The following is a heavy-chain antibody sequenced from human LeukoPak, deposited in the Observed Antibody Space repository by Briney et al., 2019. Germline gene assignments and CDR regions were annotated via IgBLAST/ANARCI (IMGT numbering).Heavy chain of an antibody. CDR3: ARDSRYCSSTSCQEEFDY. CDR1: GFTFSSYW. V-gene: IGHV3-74*01. D-gene: IGHD2-2*01. Sequence: PGGSLRLSCAASGFTFSSYWMHWVRQAPGKGLVWVSRINTDGSSTSYADSVKGRFTISRDNAKNTLYLQMNSLRAEDTAVYYRARDSRYCSSTSCQEEFDYWGQGTLVTVSS. CDR2: INTDGSST. J-gene: IGHJ4*02.